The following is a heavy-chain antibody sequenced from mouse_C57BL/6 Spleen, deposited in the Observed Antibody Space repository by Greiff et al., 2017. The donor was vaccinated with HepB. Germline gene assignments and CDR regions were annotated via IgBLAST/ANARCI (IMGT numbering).Heavy chain of an antibody. Sequence: EVKLMESGGGLVQPGGSLSLSCAASGFTFTDYYMSWVRQPPGKTLEWLGFIRNKANGYTTEYSASVKGRFTISRDNSQSILYLQMNALRAEDSATYYCARPYYGSLSFAYWGQGTLVTVSA. V-gene: IGHV7-3*01. CDR1: GFTFTDYY. CDR3: ARPYYGSLSFAY. J-gene: IGHJ3*01. D-gene: IGHD1-1*01. CDR2: IRNKANGYTT.